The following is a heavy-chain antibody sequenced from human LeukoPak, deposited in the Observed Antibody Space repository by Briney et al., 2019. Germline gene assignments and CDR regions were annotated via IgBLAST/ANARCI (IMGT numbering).Heavy chain of an antibody. J-gene: IGHJ4*02. CDR1: GFTFTNYW. CDR2: IKQDRSEK. D-gene: IGHD4-17*01. CDR3: AITVTGGIDC. V-gene: IGHV3-7*01. Sequence: GGSLRLSCAASGFTFTNYWMSWVRQAPGKGLELVANIKQDRSEKYYVDSVKGRFTISRDNAKNSLYLQMNSLRVEDTAVYYCAITVTGGIDCWGQGTLVTVSS.